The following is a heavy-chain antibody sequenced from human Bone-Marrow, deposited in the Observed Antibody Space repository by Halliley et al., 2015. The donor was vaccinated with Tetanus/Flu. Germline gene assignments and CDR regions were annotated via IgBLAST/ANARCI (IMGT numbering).Heavy chain of an antibody. J-gene: IGHJ3*01. CDR3: SSRGVSEV. Sequence: RQPPGRGLGWIGSVSYSGAYYSPSLKSRVTLSVDTSKNQFSLNLKSVTAADTAVYFCSSRGVSEVWGPGTMVTVAS. CDR2: VSYSGA. D-gene: IGHD3-10*01. V-gene: IGHV4-39*01.